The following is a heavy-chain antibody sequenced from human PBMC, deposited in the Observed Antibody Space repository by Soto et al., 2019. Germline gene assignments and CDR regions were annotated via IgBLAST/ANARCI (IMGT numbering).Heavy chain of an antibody. Sequence: GGSLRLSCAASGFTFSSYWMSWVRQAPGKGLEWVANIKQDGSEKYYVDSVKGRFTISRDNAKNSPYLQMNSLRAEDTAVYYCASQLTYYYDSSGSRPDYWGQGTLVTVSS. D-gene: IGHD3-22*01. CDR3: ASQLTYYYDSSGSRPDY. CDR1: GFTFSSYW. CDR2: IKQDGSEK. J-gene: IGHJ4*02. V-gene: IGHV3-7*01.